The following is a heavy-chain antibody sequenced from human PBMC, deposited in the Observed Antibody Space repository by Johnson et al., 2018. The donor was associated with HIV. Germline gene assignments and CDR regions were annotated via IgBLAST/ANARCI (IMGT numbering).Heavy chain of an antibody. J-gene: IGHJ3*02. D-gene: IGHD7-27*01. Sequence: QVQLVESGGGVVQPGGSLRLSCAASGFTFSSYGMHWVRQAPGKGLEWVAFIRYDGSNKYYADSLKGRFTISRDNSKNTLYLQMNSLRAEDTAVYYCARDFGLFLGKDDAFDIWGQGTMVTVSS. V-gene: IGHV3-30*02. CDR2: IRYDGSNK. CDR1: GFTFSSYG. CDR3: ARDFGLFLGKDDAFDI.